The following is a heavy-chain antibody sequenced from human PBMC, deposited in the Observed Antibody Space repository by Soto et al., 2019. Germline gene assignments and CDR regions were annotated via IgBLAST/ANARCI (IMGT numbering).Heavy chain of an antibody. D-gene: IGHD3-10*01. CDR2: IYWYDGK. V-gene: IGHV2-5*01. CDR3: AHSPAPRVYFQH. Sequence: SGPTLVNPTPALTLTCVFSGFSLNTGGESVGWIRQPPGKALELVALIYWYDGKRYSPSLKSRLTLTKETSRNQLVLTMTNVDPEDTATYFCAHSPAPRVYFQHWGEGTLVTVSS. J-gene: IGHJ1*01. CDR1: GFSLNTGGES.